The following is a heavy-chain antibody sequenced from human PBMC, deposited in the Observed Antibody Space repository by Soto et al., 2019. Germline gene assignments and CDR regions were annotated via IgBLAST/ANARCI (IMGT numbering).Heavy chain of an antibody. Sequence: AGGSLRLSCAASGFTFSSYSMNWVRQAPGKGLEWVSYISSSSSTIYYADSVKGRFTISRDNAKNSLYLQMNSLRAEDTAVYYCASARSHYDILTDLDYWGQGTLVTVSS. CDR2: ISSSSSTI. CDR1: GFTFSSYS. J-gene: IGHJ4*02. CDR3: ASARSHYDILTDLDY. V-gene: IGHV3-48*01. D-gene: IGHD3-9*01.